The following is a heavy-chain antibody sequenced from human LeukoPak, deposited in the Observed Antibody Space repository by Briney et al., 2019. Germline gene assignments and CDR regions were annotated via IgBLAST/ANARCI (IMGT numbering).Heavy chain of an antibody. J-gene: IGHJ4*02. CDR2: ISGSDART. CDR1: GFTFSSNA. Sequence: GGSLRLSCAASGFTFSSNAMSWVRQAPGKGLEWVSAISGSDARTYYADSVKGRFTISRDNSKNTLYLLMNSLRAEDTAVYYCARTTVVTLIDYWGQGTLVTVSS. D-gene: IGHD4-23*01. V-gene: IGHV3-23*01. CDR3: ARTTVVTLIDY.